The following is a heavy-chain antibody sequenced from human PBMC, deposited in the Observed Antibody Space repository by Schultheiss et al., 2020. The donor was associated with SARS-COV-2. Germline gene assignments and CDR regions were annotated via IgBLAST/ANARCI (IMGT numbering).Heavy chain of an antibody. CDR1: GGSISSYY. Sequence: SQTLSLTCTVSGGSISSYYWSWIRQPPGKGLEWIGYIYYSGSTNYNPSLKSRVTISVDTSKNQFSLKLSSVTAADTAVYYCARNPDYGDFDYWGQGTLVTVSS. D-gene: IGHD4-17*01. CDR2: IYYSGST. CDR3: ARNPDYGDFDY. V-gene: IGHV4-59*01. J-gene: IGHJ4*02.